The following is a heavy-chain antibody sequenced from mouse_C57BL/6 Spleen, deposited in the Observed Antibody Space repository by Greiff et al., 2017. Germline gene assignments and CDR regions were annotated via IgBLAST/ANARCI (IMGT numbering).Heavy chain of an antibody. D-gene: IGHD1-1*01. CDR2: ISYDGSN. J-gene: IGHJ2*01. CDR1: GYSITSGYY. CDR3: AVHYDGLGYYFDY. V-gene: IGHV3-6*01. Sequence: EVQRVESGPGLVKPSQSLSLTCSVTGYSITSGYYWNWIRQFPGNKLEWMGYISYDGSNNYNPSLKNRIAITRDTSKNQFFLKLNSVTTEDTATXYCAVHYDGLGYYFDYWGQGTTLTVSS.